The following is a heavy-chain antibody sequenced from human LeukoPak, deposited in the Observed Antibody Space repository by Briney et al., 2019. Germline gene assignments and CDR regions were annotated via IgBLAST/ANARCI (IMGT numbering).Heavy chain of an antibody. CDR1: GYTFTSYG. V-gene: IGHV1-18*01. J-gene: IGHJ6*03. CDR3: ARAWGSPDYYYYYMDV. CDR2: ISAYNGNT. D-gene: IGHD3-16*01. Sequence: GASVKVSCKASGYTFTSYGISWVRQAPGQGLELMGWISAYNGNTNYAQKLQGRVTMTTDTSTSTAYMELRSLGSDDTAVYYCARAWGSPDYYYYYMDVWGKGTTVTVSS.